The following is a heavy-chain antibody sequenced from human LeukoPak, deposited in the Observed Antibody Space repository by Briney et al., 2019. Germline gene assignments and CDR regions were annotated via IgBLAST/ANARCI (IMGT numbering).Heavy chain of an antibody. CDR3: ARRRYQLLWSWFDP. CDR1: GYTFTGYY. V-gene: IGHV1-2*02. CDR2: INPNSGGT. J-gene: IGHJ5*02. D-gene: IGHD2-2*01. Sequence: GASVKVSCKASGYTFTGYYMHWVRQAPGQGLEWMGWINPNSGGTNYAQKFQGRVTITRNTSISTAYMELSSLRSEDTAVYYCARRRYQLLWSWFDPWGQGTLVTVSS.